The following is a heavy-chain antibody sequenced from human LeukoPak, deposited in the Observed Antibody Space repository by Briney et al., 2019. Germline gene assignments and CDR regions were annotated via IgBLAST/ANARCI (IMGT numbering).Heavy chain of an antibody. D-gene: IGHD1/OR15-1a*01. V-gene: IGHV4-30-2*01. CDR3: ARVEREQMGHYYYYYMDV. CDR1: GDSISNGGYY. J-gene: IGHJ6*03. Sequence: SETLSLTCTVSGDSISNGGYYWSWIRQPSGKGPEWIGYIYHTGSTYYNPSLKSRVTISVDRSKNHFSLKVSSVTAADTAVYYCARVEREQMGHYYYYYMDVWGKGTTVTVSS. CDR2: IYHTGST.